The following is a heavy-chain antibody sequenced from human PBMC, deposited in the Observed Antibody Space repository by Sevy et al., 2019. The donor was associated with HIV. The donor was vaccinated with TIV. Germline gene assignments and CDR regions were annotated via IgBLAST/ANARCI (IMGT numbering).Heavy chain of an antibody. V-gene: IGHV3-11*06. CDR1: GFTFSDYY. J-gene: IGHJ5*02. Sequence: GGFLRLSCSASGFTFSDYYMAWIRQAPGKGLEWLAYTRGSRPYVKYADSVKGRFTISRDNAKNSQFLQMDSLRVDDRALYYCARDRDCTSTSCYHWFDPWGQGTPVTVSS. D-gene: IGHD2-8*01. CDR3: ARDRDCTSTSCYHWFDP. CDR2: TRGSRPYV.